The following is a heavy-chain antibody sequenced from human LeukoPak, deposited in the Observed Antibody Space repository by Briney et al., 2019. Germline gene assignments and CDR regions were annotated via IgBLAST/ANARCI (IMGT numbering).Heavy chain of an antibody. J-gene: IGHJ6*02. D-gene: IGHD3-10*01. CDR1: GGSISSYY. CDR3: ARLQVGYYYYGMDV. Sequence: SETLSLTCTVSGGSISSYYWSWIRQPPGKGLEWIGYIYYSGSTNYNPSLKSRVTISVDTSKNQFSLKLSSVTAADTAMYYCARLQVGYYYYGMDVWGQGTTVTVSS. V-gene: IGHV4-59*08. CDR2: IYYSGST.